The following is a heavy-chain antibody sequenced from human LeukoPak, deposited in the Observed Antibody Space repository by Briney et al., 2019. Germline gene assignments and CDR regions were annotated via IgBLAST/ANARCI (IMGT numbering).Heavy chain of an antibody. CDR2: IYHSGST. CDR1: GYSISSGYY. V-gene: IGHV4-38-2*02. CDR3: ARSYYDILTGYYNDYYYMDV. D-gene: IGHD3-9*01. Sequence: SETLSLTCTVSGYSISSGYYWGWIRQPPGKGLEWIGSIYHSGSTYYNPSLKSRVTISVDTSKNQFSLKLSSVTAADTAVYYCARSYYDILTGYYNDYYYMDVWGKGTTVTISS. J-gene: IGHJ6*03.